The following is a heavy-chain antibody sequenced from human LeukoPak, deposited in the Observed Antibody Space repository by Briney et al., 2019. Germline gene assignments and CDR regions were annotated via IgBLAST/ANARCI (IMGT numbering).Heavy chain of an antibody. CDR3: ARLRRSWYERVFDY. V-gene: IGHV5-51*01. CDR2: ISPVDSAT. Sequence: GESLKVSCKGSGYSFFSYWIGWVRLMPGTGLEWMGIISPVDSATTCSPSFQAQVTISADNSISTAYLQWSSLKASDSPIVYRARLRRSWYERVFDYWGQGTLVTVSS. J-gene: IGHJ4*02. CDR1: GYSFFSYW. D-gene: IGHD6-13*01.